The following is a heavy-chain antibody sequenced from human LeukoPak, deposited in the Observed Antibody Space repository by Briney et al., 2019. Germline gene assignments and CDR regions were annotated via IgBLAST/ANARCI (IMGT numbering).Heavy chain of an antibody. CDR2: INPSGGST. CDR3: ASISGYCSSTSCYDPRFDY. V-gene: IGHV1-46*01. Sequence: GASVKVSCKASGFTFTSYYMHWVRQAPGQGLEWMGIINPSGGSTSYAQKFQGRVTMTRDTSTSTVYMELSSLRSEDTAVYYCASISGYCSSTSCYDPRFDYWGQGALVTVSS. CDR1: GFTFTSYY. J-gene: IGHJ4*02. D-gene: IGHD2-2*01.